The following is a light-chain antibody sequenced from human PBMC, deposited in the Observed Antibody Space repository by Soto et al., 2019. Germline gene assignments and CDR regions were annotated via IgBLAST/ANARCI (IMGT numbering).Light chain of an antibody. J-gene: IGKJ4*02. CDR2: GVS. CDR1: QCVSSY. V-gene: IGKV3-15*01. Sequence: EIVMTQSPATLSLSPGESATLSCSASQCVSSYLAWYQQKPGQAPRLLIYGVSTRATGVPDRFSGSGSGTVFTLTISSLQSEDFAVYYCQQYNNWPLTFGRGTKVDIK. CDR3: QQYNNWPLT.